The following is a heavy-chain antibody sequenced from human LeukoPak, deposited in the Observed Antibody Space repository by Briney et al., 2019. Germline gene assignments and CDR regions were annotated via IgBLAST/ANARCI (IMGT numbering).Heavy chain of an antibody. Sequence: SETLSLTCTVSGGSISSSTYYWGWIRQPPGKGLEWIGSIYYSGSTYYNPSLKSRVTISVDTSKNQFSLKLSSVTAADTAVYYCAREGGHFWSGYFDYWGQGTLVTVSS. D-gene: IGHD3-3*02. CDR3: AREGGHFWSGYFDY. J-gene: IGHJ4*02. V-gene: IGHV4-39*02. CDR2: IYYSGST. CDR1: GGSISSSTYY.